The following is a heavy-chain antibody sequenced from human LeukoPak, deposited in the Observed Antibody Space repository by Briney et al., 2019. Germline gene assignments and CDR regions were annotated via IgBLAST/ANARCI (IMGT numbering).Heavy chain of an antibody. V-gene: IGHV4-59*08. Sequence: SETLSLTCTVSGGSISSNFWSWIRQPPGKGLEWIGYIYYSGTTSYNASLKSRVTMSVDTSKNQFSLNLNSVTAADTAVYYCARQTIVGATTGWYFDLWGRGTLVTVSS. D-gene: IGHD1-26*01. CDR2: IYYSGTT. J-gene: IGHJ2*01. CDR3: ARQTIVGATTGWYFDL. CDR1: GGSISSNF.